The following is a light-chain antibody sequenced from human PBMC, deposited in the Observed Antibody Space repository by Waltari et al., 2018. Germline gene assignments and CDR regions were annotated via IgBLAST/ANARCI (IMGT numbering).Light chain of an antibody. V-gene: IGLV1-40*01. Sequence: QSVLTQPPSVSGAPGQRVTISCTGSGSNLGAGYDVHWYQQIPGKAPKLLIYGINNRPSGVPARFSVAQSGTSASLAITGLQADDEADYYCQSYDTSLSVVFGGGTKLTVL. J-gene: IGLJ2*01. CDR3: QSYDTSLSVV. CDR2: GIN. CDR1: GSNLGAGYD.